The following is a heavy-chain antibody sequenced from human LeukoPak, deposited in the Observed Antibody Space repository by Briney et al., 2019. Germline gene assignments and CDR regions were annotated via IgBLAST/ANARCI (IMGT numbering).Heavy chain of an antibody. CDR3: ARDWYAVDTAMVSWFDP. D-gene: IGHD5-18*01. J-gene: IGHJ5*02. V-gene: IGHV1-46*01. Sequence: ASVKASCKASGYTFTSYYMHWVRQAPGQGLEWMGIINPSGGSTSYAQKFQGRVTMTRDTSTSTVYMELSSLRSEDTAVYYCARDWYAVDTAMVSWFDPWGQGTLVTVSS. CDR2: INPSGGST. CDR1: GYTFTSYY.